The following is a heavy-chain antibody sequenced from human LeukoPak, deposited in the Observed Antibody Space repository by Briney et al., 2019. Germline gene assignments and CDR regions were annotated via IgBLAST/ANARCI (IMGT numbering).Heavy chain of an antibody. D-gene: IGHD1/OR15-1a*01. CDR2: ISAYNGNT. Sequence: GASVKVSCKASGYTFTSYGISWVRQAPGQGLEWMGWISAYNGNTNYAQKLQGRVTMTTDTSTSTAYMELRSLRSDDTAVYYCAREDFYWTNNLNWFDPWGQGTLVTVSS. V-gene: IGHV1-18*01. CDR1: GYTFTSYG. CDR3: AREDFYWTNNLNWFDP. J-gene: IGHJ5*02.